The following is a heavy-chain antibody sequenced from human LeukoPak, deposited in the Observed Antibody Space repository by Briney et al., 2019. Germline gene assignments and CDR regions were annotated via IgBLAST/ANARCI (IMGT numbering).Heavy chain of an antibody. J-gene: IGHJ4*02. V-gene: IGHV4-39*01. Sequence: SETLSLTCSVYGDSIGSGPYYWSWIRQSLGKGLEWIGTIYYTSNTYYNSSLKSRVTISIDTSKNQFSLKLSSVTAADTAIYYCARRDNSDSSGYFDHWGQGTLVTVSS. CDR3: ARRDNSDSSGYFDH. CDR1: GDSIGSGPYY. D-gene: IGHD3-22*01. CDR2: IYYTSNT.